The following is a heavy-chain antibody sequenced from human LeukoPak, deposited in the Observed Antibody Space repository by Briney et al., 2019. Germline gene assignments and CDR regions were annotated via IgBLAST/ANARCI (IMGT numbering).Heavy chain of an antibody. J-gene: IGHJ2*01. CDR3: ARDRSSEYFDL. Sequence: SETLSLTCTVSGGSISSGGYYWSWIRQHPGKGLEWIGYIYYSGSTYYNPSLKSRVTISVDTSKNQFSLKLGSVTAADAAVYYCARDRSSEYFDLWGRGTLVTVSS. CDR2: IYYSGST. D-gene: IGHD6-25*01. V-gene: IGHV4-31*03. CDR1: GGSISSGGYY.